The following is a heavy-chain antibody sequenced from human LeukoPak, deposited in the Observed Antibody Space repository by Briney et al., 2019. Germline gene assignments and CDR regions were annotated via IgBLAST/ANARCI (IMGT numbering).Heavy chain of an antibody. J-gene: IGHJ5*02. CDR2: INPNSGGT. CDR3: ASSGYCSSTSCYFYPADWFDP. Sequence: ASVKVSCKASGYTFTGYYMHWVRQAPGQGLEWMGWINPNSGGTNYAQKFQGRVTMTRDTSISTAYMELSRLRSDDTAVYYCASSGYCSSTSCYFYPADWFDPWGQGTLVTVSS. D-gene: IGHD2-2*01. CDR1: GYTFTGYY. V-gene: IGHV1-2*02.